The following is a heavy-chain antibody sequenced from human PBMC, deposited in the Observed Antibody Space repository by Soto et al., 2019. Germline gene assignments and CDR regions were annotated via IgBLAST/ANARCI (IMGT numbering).Heavy chain of an antibody. Sequence: PGESLKISCKGSGYSFTSYWISWVRQMPGKGLEWMGRIDPSDSYTNYSPSFQGRVTISADKSISTAYLQWSSLKASDTAMYYCARHPPFEAAVVVPAAPEWDVWGQGTTVTVSS. V-gene: IGHV5-10-1*01. J-gene: IGHJ6*02. CDR1: GYSFTSYW. CDR2: IDPSDSYT. D-gene: IGHD2-2*01. CDR3: ARHPPFEAAVVVPAAPEWDV.